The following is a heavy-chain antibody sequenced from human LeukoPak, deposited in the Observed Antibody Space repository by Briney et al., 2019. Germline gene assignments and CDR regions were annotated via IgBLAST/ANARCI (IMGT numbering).Heavy chain of an antibody. CDR2: IYYSGST. CDR3: ARCLDFWSGYLNWYFDL. V-gene: IGHV4-39*01. J-gene: IGHJ2*01. CDR1: GGSISSSSYY. D-gene: IGHD3-3*01. Sequence: SETLSLTCTVSGGSISSSSYYWGWIRQPPGKGLEWIGSIYYSGSTYYNPSLKSRFTISVDTSKNQFSLKLSSVTAADTAVYYCARCLDFWSGYLNWYFDLWGRGTLVTVSS.